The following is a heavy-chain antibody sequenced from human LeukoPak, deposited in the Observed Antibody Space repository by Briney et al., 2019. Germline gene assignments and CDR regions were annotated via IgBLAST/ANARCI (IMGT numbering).Heavy chain of an antibody. D-gene: IGHD2-15*01. CDR2: INTNTGNP. CDR1: GYTFTSYA. V-gene: IGHV7-4-1*02. J-gene: IGHJ4*02. Sequence: ASVKVSCKASGYTFTSYAMNWVRQAPGQGLEWMGWINTNTGNPTYAQGFTGRFVFSLDTSVSTAYLQISSLKAEDTAVYYCARGYCSGGSCPTFIDYWGQGTLVTVSS. CDR3: ARGYCSGGSCPTFIDY.